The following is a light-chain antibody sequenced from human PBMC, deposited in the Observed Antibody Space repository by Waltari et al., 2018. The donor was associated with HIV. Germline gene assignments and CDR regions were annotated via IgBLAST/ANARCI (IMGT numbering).Light chain of an antibody. J-gene: IGKJ4*01. V-gene: IGKV4-1*01. CDR1: RTFFYSSDNQNY. CDR2: WAS. CDR3: QQYYTVPPT. Sequence: DIVMTQSPDSLTVSLGERATINCTSSRTFFYSSDNQNYLAWYLQRPGQSPKVLIFWASTRAFGVSDRFRGSGSGTHFSLTLSSLQADDVGIYYCQQYYTVPPTFGGGTKVEI.